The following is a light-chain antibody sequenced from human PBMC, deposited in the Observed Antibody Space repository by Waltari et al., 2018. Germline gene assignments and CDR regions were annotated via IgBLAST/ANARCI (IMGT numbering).Light chain of an antibody. J-gene: IGLJ3*02. V-gene: IGLV4-69*01. CDR2: VNSDGSH. CDR3: QTGGHGTWV. Sequence: QLVLTQSPSASASLGASVKLTCTLSSGHSSNIIAWHQQQPEKGPRYLMKVNSDGSHSKGDELPDRFSGSSSAAERYLTISSLPSEDEADYYCQTGGHGTWVFGGGTKLTVL. CDR1: SGHSSNI.